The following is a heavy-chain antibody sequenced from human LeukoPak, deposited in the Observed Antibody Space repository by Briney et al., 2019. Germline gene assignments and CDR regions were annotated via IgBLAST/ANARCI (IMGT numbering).Heavy chain of an antibody. CDR2: INHGGTA. CDR3: GEGVQPAAIDY. V-gene: IGHV4-39*07. Sequence: SETLSLTCTVSGGSISSSSYYWGWIRQPPGKGLEWIGEINHGGTANYNPSLKSRVTMSVDTSKNQFSLNLRSVTAADTAIYYCGEGVQPAAIDYWGQGTLVTVSS. D-gene: IGHD2-2*02. J-gene: IGHJ4*02. CDR1: GGSISSSSYY.